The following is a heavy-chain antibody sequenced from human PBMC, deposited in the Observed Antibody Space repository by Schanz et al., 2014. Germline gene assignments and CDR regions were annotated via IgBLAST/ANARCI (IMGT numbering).Heavy chain of an antibody. Sequence: VQLVESGGGVVQPGRSLRLSCADSGFNFSSYAMHWIRQAPGKGLEWLSYISRDGTTSYYADSVKGRFTISRDNAKNSLYLEMTSLRGEDTAVYYCARENLNWEAFDIWGQGTVVTVSS. CDR3: ARENLNWEAFDI. CDR2: ISRDGTTS. V-gene: IGHV3-48*04. CDR1: GFNFSSYA. J-gene: IGHJ3*02. D-gene: IGHD7-27*01.